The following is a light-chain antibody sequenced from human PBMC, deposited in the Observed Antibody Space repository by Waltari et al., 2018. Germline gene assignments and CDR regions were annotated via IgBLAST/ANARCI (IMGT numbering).Light chain of an antibody. CDR3: QQYGNSPPT. CDR2: GAS. CDR1: QSVSHNY. V-gene: IGKV3-20*01. J-gene: IGKJ1*01. Sequence: EIVLTQSPSTLSLSQGQRATLSCRASQSVSHNYLAWYQQKPGQTPRLLIFGASSRATGIPDRFSGSGSGSDYTLTVSRLDPEDFAVYYCQQYGNSPPTFGQGTKVEV.